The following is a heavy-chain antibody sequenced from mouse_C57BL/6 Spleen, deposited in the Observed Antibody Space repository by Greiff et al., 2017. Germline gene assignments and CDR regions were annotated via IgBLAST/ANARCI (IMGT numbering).Heavy chain of an antibody. V-gene: IGHV1-19*01. CDR1: GYTFTDYY. Sequence: EVQLQQSGPVLVKPGASVKMSCKASGYTFTDYYMNWVKQSHGKSLEWIGVINPYNGGTSYNQKFKGKATLTVDKSSSTAYMELNSLTSEDSAVYYCASEGRTVVADYWGQGTTLTVSS. D-gene: IGHD1-1*01. J-gene: IGHJ2*01. CDR2: INPYNGGT. CDR3: ASEGRTVVADY.